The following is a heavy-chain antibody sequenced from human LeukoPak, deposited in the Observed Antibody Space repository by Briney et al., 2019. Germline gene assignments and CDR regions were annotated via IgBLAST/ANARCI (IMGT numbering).Heavy chain of an antibody. CDR2: ISSSGSTI. V-gene: IGHV3-11*01. CDR1: GFTFSDYY. CDR3: ARDREYYYDSSGYYPEGFDP. J-gene: IGHJ5*02. Sequence: PGGYLRLSCAASGFTFSDYYMSWIRQAPGKGLEWVSYISSSGSTIYYADSVKGRFTISRDNAKNSLYLQMNSLRAEDTAVYYCARDREYYYDSSGYYPEGFDPWGQGTLVTVSS. D-gene: IGHD3-22*01.